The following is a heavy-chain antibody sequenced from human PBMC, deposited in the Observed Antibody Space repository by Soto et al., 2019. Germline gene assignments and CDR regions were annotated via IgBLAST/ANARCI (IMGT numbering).Heavy chain of an antibody. V-gene: IGHV6-1*01. CDR1: GDSVSSNSAA. D-gene: IGHD1-1*01. Sequence: SQTLSLTCAISGDSVSSNSAAWNWIRQSPSRGLEWLGRTYYRTKWYNDYAVSVKSRITINPDTSKNQLSLQLNSVTPEDTAVYYFARVLKQLEKIGHGYYYYYMDVWGKGTTVTVSS. CDR2: TYYRTKWYN. CDR3: ARVLKQLEKIGHGYYYYYMDV. J-gene: IGHJ6*03.